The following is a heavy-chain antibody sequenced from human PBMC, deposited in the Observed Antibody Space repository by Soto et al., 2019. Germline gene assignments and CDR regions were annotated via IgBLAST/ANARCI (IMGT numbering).Heavy chain of an antibody. CDR1: GFTFSSYG. D-gene: IGHD2-8*02. CDR3: ARESDLVGFDY. Sequence: QVQLVESGGGVVQPGRSLRLSCAASGFTFSSYGMHWVRQAPGKGLEWVAVIWYDGSNKYHADSVKGRFTISRDNSKNTLYLQMNSLRAEDTAVYYCARESDLVGFDYWGQGTLVTVSS. V-gene: IGHV3-33*01. CDR2: IWYDGSNK. J-gene: IGHJ4*02.